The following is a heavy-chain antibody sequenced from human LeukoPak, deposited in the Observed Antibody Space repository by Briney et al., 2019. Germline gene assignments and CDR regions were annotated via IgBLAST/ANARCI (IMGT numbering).Heavy chain of an antibody. V-gene: IGHV1-2*02. Sequence: ASVKVSCKASGYTFTGYYMHWVRQAPGQGLEWMGWINPNSGGTNYAQKFQGRVTMTRDTSISTAYMELSRLRSDDTAVYYCVRDFITMVRGVTTFDYWGQGTLVTVSS. CDR3: VRDFITMVRGVTTFDY. J-gene: IGHJ4*02. CDR2: INPNSGGT. CDR1: GYTFTGYY. D-gene: IGHD3-10*01.